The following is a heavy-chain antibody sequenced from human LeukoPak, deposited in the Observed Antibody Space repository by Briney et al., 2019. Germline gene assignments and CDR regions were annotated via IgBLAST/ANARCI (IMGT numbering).Heavy chain of an antibody. D-gene: IGHD2-2*01. CDR2: INPNSGGT. V-gene: IGHV1-2*02. CDR3: VGGKCNSISCYEFDH. Sequence: ASVRVSCKASGYTFIDHYMHWVRQAPGQGLEWMGWINPNSGGTNYAQKFQGRVTMTRDTSISTAYMELSRLRSDDTAVYYCVGGKCNSISCYEFDHWGQGTLVTVSS. J-gene: IGHJ4*02. CDR1: GYTFIDHY.